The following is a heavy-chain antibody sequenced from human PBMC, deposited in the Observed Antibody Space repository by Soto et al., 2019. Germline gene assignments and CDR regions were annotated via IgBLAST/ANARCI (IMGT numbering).Heavy chain of an antibody. CDR2: IIPILGIA. J-gene: IGHJ4*01. Sequence: APVKVSCKASEGTFTSYTISWVRQAPGQGLEWMGMIIPILGIANYAQKFQVRVTLTADESTSTPYIVLSSLRSEDTAVYYCARDLNYYDSSGRDYWG. CDR1: EGTFTSYT. CDR3: ARDLNYYDSSGRDY. V-gene: IGHV1-69*04. D-gene: IGHD3-22*01.